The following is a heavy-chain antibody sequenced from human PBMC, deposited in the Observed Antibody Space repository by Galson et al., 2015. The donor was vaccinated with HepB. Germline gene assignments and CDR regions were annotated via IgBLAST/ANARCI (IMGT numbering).Heavy chain of an antibody. D-gene: IGHD4-23*01. CDR2: ISYDGSNK. Sequence: SLRLSCAASGFTFSSYAMHWVRQAPGKGLEWVAVISYDGSNKYYADSVKGRFTISRDNSKNTLYLQMNSLRAEDTAVYYCAREENSYLDYWGQGTLVTVSS. V-gene: IGHV3-30-3*01. J-gene: IGHJ4*02. CDR3: AREENSYLDY. CDR1: GFTFSSYA.